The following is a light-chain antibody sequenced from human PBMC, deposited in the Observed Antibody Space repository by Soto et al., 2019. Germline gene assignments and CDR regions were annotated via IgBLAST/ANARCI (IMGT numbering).Light chain of an antibody. J-gene: IGKJ5*01. CDR3: QQTYSTPIT. CDR1: QSISSY. Sequence: DIQMTQSPSSLSASVGDRVTITCRASQSISSYLNWYQQKPGKTPKHLIYAASSLQSGVPSRFSGSGSWTDFTLTISSLQPEDFATYYCQQTYSTPITFGQGTRLDIK. V-gene: IGKV1-39*01. CDR2: AAS.